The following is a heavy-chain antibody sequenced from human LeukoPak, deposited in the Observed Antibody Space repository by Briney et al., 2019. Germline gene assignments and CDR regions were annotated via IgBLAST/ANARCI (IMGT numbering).Heavy chain of an antibody. Sequence: AETLSLTCAASGGSFSGYYWSWIRQPPGKGLEWIGEINHSGSTNYNPSRKSRVTISLDTSKNQFSLKLSSVTAADTAVYYCARVRSYGLYYFDYWGQGTLVTVSS. D-gene: IGHD5-18*01. CDR1: GGSFSGYY. CDR3: ARVRSYGLYYFDY. CDR2: INHSGST. V-gene: IGHV4-34*01. J-gene: IGHJ4*02.